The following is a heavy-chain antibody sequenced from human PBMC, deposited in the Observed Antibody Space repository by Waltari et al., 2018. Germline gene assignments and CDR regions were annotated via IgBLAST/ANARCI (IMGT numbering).Heavy chain of an antibody. J-gene: IGHJ4*02. CDR1: GYPFTDYN. Sequence: QVQLVQSGAEVRKPGASVKVSCQATGYPFTDYNIHWVRQALGQGLEWMGIFNPSADSAVYARRFQGRVTMTKDTSTSTVYMELSSLRADDTAVFYCARDSGSRGSDFWGQGTPVTVSS. CDR3: ARDSGSRGSDF. D-gene: IGHD1-26*01. CDR2: FNPSADSA. V-gene: IGHV1-46*01.